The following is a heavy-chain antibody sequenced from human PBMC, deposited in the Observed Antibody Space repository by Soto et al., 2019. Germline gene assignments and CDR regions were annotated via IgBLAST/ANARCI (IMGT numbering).Heavy chain of an antibody. Sequence: SETLSLTCTVSGGSISSYYWSWIRQPPGKGLEWIGYIYYSGSTNYNPSLKSRVTISVDTSKNQFSLKLSSATAADTAVYYCASLTYYDILTGYPPPYFDYWGQGTLVTVSS. CDR2: IYYSGST. V-gene: IGHV4-59*08. D-gene: IGHD3-9*01. CDR1: GGSISSYY. J-gene: IGHJ4*02. CDR3: ASLTYYDILTGYPPPYFDY.